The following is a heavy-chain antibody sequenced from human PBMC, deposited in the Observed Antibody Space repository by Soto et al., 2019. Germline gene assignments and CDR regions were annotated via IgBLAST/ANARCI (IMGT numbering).Heavy chain of an antibody. J-gene: IGHJ5*01. Sequence: XETLSLTCTVSGCPTSSGDYYWSWIRQPPGKGLQWIGYIYYSGNTNYSPSLKSRLAISIDTSHNQFSLKVSSVTAAATAVYFCARIHVDSYMTCWFEPGAKGNLVT. CDR3: ARIHVDSYMTCWFEP. D-gene: IGHD2-15*01. CDR1: GCPTSSGDYY. CDR2: IYYSGNT. V-gene: IGHV4-61*08.